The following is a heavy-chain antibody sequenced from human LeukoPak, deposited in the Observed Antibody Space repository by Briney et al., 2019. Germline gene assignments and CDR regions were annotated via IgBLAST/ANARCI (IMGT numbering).Heavy chain of an antibody. CDR2: ISSSSNYM. D-gene: IGHD6-13*01. CDR3: ARPLDSSNNYFDY. J-gene: IGHJ4*02. Sequence: EGSLRLSCAASGFTFSRNAMNWVRQAPGKGLEWVSFISSSSNYMSYADSVKGRFTISRDNAKNSLYLQMNSLRAEDTAVYYCARPLDSSNNYFDYWGQGTLVTVSS. V-gene: IGHV3-21*01. CDR1: GFTFSRNA.